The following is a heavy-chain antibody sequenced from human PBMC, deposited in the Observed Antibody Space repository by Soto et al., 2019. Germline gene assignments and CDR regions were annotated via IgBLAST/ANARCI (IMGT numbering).Heavy chain of an antibody. CDR3: ARGRTPPDYYDSSGYSWGLYYFDY. D-gene: IGHD3-22*01. V-gene: IGHV4-34*01. CDR2: INHSGST. CDR1: GGYFSGYY. Sequence: PSETLSLTCAVYGGYFSGYYWSWIRQPPGKGLEWIGEINHSGSTNYNPSLKSRVTISVDTSKNQFSLKLSSVTAADTAVYYCARGRTPPDYYDSSGYSWGLYYFDYWGQGTLVTVSS. J-gene: IGHJ4*02.